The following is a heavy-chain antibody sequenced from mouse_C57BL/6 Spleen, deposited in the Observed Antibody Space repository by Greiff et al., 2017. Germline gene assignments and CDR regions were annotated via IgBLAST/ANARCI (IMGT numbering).Heavy chain of an antibody. V-gene: IGHV1-63*01. Sequence: VQLQQPGAELVRPGTSVKLSCKASGYTFTNYWIGWAKQRPGHGLEWIGDIYPGGGYTNYNEKFKGKATLTADKSSSTAYMQFSSLTSEDSAIYDCARMGYYDFDYWGQGTTLTVSA. CDR2: IYPGGGYT. CDR3: ARMGYYDFDY. J-gene: IGHJ2*01. CDR1: GYTFTNYW. D-gene: IGHD1-1*01.